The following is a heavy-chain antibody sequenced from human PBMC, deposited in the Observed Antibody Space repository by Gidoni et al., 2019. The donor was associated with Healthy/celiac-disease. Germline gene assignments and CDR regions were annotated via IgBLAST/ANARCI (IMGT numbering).Heavy chain of an antibody. D-gene: IGHD3-3*01. CDR3: TTEYDFWSGTPGY. CDR1: GFTFSNAW. Sequence: EVQLVGSGGGLVKPRGSLRLSCAASGFTFSNAWMSWVRQAPGKGLEWVGRIKSKTDGGTTDYAAPVKGRFTISRDDSKNTLYLQMNSLKTEDTAVYYCTTEYDFWSGTPGYWGQGTLVTVSS. J-gene: IGHJ4*02. V-gene: IGHV3-15*01. CDR2: IKSKTDGGTT.